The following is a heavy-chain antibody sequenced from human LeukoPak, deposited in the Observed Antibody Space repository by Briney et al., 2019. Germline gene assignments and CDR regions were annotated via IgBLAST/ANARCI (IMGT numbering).Heavy chain of an antibody. CDR3: AHRDYDILTGYYKNNWFDP. CDR1: GFSLSTSGVG. J-gene: IGHJ5*02. D-gene: IGHD3-9*01. Sequence: SGPTLVNPTQTLTLTCTFSGFSLSTSGVGVGWIRQLPGKALEWLALIYWDDDKRYSPSLKSRLTITKDTSKNQVVLTMTNMDPVDTATYYCAHRDYDILTGYYKNNWFDPWGQGTLVTVSS. V-gene: IGHV2-5*02. CDR2: IYWDDDK.